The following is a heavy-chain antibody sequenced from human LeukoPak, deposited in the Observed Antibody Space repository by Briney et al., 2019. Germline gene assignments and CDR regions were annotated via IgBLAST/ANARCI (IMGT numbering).Heavy chain of an antibody. CDR3: AKGFVVVVSATQSSWFDP. Sequence: PGGSLRLSCAASGFTFSDYYLSWIRQAPGKGLEWVSYISFSGSTIFYADSVKGRFTISRDNAKNSLYLQMNSLRAEDTAVYYCAKGFVVVVSATQSSWFDPWGQGTLVTVSS. CDR1: GFTFSDYY. J-gene: IGHJ5*02. D-gene: IGHD2-15*01. CDR2: ISFSGSTI. V-gene: IGHV3-11*01.